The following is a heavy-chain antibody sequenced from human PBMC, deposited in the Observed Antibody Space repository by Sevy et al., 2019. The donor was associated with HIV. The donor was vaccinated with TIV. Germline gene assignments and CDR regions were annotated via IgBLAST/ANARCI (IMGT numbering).Heavy chain of an antibody. CDR1: GGSVSSGSYY. Sequence: SETLSLTCTVSGGSVSSGSYYWSWIRQPPGKGLKWIGYIYYSGSTNYNPSLKSRVTISVDTSKNQFSLKLSSVTAADTAVDYCARDRHPNWFDPWGQGTLVTVSS. J-gene: IGHJ5*02. V-gene: IGHV4-61*01. CDR2: IYYSGST. CDR3: ARDRHPNWFDP.